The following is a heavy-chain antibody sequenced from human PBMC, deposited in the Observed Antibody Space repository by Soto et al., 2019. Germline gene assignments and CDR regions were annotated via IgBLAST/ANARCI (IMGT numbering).Heavy chain of an antibody. J-gene: IGHJ2*01. D-gene: IGHD3-9*01. V-gene: IGHV4-34*01. CDR1: GGSFSGHY. Sequence: QVQLQQWGAGPLRPLETLSLTCGVSGGSFSGHYWAWIRQSPGKGLEWIGEINDRGSINYNPSPKNRVSISVDTSKNPYSLKLRSVTAADTAVYYCARESHDILTGPPWVWYFDLWGRGTLVTVSS. CDR3: ARESHDILTGPPWVWYFDL. CDR2: INDRGSI.